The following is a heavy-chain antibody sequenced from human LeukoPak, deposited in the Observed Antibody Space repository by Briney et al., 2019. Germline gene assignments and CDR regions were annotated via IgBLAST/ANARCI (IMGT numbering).Heavy chain of an antibody. CDR1: GGSFSGYY. CDR3: ARDGGYCDGSSCYSDN. CDR2: INHSGST. Sequence: SDTLSLTCAVYGGSFSGYYWSWIRRSPGRGLEWIGEINHSGSTKYNPSLKSRLSISVDTSKNQFSLKLNSVTDADTAVYYCARDGGYCDGSSCYSDNWGQGTLVTVSS. J-gene: IGHJ4*02. D-gene: IGHD2-15*01. V-gene: IGHV4-34*01.